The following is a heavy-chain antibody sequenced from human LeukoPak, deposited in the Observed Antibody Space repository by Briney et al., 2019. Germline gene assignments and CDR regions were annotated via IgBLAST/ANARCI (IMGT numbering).Heavy chain of an antibody. V-gene: IGHV3-23*01. Sequence: PGGSLRLSCAASGFTFNSHGMHWVRQVPGKGLEWVSAISGSGGSTYYADSVKGRFTISRDNSKNTLYLQMNSLRAEDTAVYYCAKAPSPYYDSSFGYFDYWGQGTLVTVSS. D-gene: IGHD3-22*01. J-gene: IGHJ4*02. CDR1: GFTFNSHG. CDR3: AKAPSPYYDSSFGYFDY. CDR2: ISGSGGST.